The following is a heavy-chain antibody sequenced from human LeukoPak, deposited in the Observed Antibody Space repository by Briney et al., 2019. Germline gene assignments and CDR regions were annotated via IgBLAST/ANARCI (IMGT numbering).Heavy chain of an antibody. J-gene: IGHJ4*02. V-gene: IGHV3-23*01. D-gene: IGHD5-12*01. Sequence: QSGRSLRPSCATSGFTFSNYAVSWVRQAPGKGLEWVSSISGSGGTTYYADSVKGRFTISRDNSKNTLYLQMNSLRAEDTAVYYCAKDPYRASSGLVDYWGQGTLVTVSS. CDR3: AKDPYRASSGLVDY. CDR1: GFTFSNYA. CDR2: ISGSGGTT.